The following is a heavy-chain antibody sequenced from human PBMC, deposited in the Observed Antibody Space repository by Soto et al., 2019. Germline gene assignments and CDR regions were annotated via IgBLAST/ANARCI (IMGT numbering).Heavy chain of an antibody. CDR2: ISYDGSNK. J-gene: IGHJ4*02. V-gene: IGHV3-30-3*01. D-gene: IGHD3-3*01. CDR3: ARTIPLRFLEWLPWGYFDY. Sequence: GESLKISCAASGFTFSSYAMHWVRQAPGKGLEWVAVISYDGSNKYYADSVKGRFTISRDNSKNTLYLQMNSLRAEDTAVYYCARTIPLRFLEWLPWGYFDYWGQGTLVTVSS. CDR1: GFTFSSYA.